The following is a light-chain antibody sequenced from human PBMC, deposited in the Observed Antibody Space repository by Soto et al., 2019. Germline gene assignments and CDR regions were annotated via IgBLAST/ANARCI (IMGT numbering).Light chain of an antibody. Sequence: DIQMTQSPSSLSASVGDRVTITCRASQSISSYLNWYQQKPGKAPKLLIYAASSLQSGVPSRFSGSGSGTDFTLTISSLQPEDFATYYCQQSYSTPLIFGGGTTGDIK. CDR1: QSISSY. CDR3: QQSYSTPLI. J-gene: IGKJ4*01. CDR2: AAS. V-gene: IGKV1-39*01.